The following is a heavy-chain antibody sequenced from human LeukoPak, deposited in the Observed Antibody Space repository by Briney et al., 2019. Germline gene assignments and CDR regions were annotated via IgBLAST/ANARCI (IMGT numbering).Heavy chain of an antibody. J-gene: IGHJ4*02. Sequence: GGSLRLSCVASGFTFSRYAMDWVRQAPGKGLEWVSIIYSGGNTYYADSLKGRFSISRDNSKNTLYLQMNSLRAEDTAVYYCTTVSSRRFDYWGQGTLVTVSS. CDR1: GFTFSRYA. CDR2: IYSGGNT. CDR3: TTVSSRRFDY. V-gene: IGHV3-66*01.